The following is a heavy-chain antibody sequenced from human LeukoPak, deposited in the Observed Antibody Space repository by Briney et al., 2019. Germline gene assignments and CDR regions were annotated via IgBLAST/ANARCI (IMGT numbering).Heavy chain of an antibody. Sequence: SETLSLTCTVSGGSISSYYWSWIRQPPGKGLEWIGYIYYSGSTNYNPSLKSRVTISVDTSKNQFSLKLSSVTAADTAVYYCARHAHSSGWYGYWGQGTLVTVSS. CDR1: GGSISSYY. J-gene: IGHJ4*02. V-gene: IGHV4-59*08. CDR2: IYYSGST. D-gene: IGHD6-19*01. CDR3: ARHAHSSGWYGY.